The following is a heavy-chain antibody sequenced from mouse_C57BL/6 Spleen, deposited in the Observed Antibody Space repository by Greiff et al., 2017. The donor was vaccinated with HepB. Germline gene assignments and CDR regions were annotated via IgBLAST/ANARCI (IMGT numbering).Heavy chain of an antibody. D-gene: IGHD3-3*01. J-gene: IGHJ2*01. V-gene: IGHV1-50*01. CDR1: GYTFTSYW. CDR3: ARGTLGDY. Sequence: VQLQQPGAELVKPGASVKLSCKASGYTFTSYWMQWVKQRPGQGLEWIGEIDPSDSYTNYNQKFKGKATLTVDTSSSTAYMQLSSLTSEDSAVYYCARGTLGDYWGQGTTLTVSS. CDR2: IDPSDSYT.